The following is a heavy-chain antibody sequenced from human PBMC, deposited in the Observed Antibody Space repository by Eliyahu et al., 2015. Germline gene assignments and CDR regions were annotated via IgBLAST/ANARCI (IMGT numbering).Heavy chain of an antibody. V-gene: IGHV3-23*01. Sequence: EVQLLESGGGLVQPGGSLRLSCAASGFTFSAISGSGGSTYYADSVKGRFTISRDNSKNTLYLQMNSLRAEDTAVYYCAKGEAYYDSSGYSPQGNGWGQGTLVTVSS. D-gene: IGHD3-22*01. CDR1: GFTF. CDR3: AKGEAYYDSSGYSPQGNG. J-gene: IGHJ4*02. CDR2: ISGSGGST.